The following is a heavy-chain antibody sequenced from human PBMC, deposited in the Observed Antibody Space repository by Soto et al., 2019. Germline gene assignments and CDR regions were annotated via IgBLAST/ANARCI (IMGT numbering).Heavy chain of an antibody. V-gene: IGHV1-69*05. J-gene: IGHJ6*02. CDR1: GGTFSSYA. CDR2: IIPIFGST. D-gene: IGHD2-15*01. CDR3: ARDHIVVAVAITRTHGMDV. Sequence: GASVKVSCKASGGTFSSYAISWVRQAPGQGLEWMGEIIPIFGSTTYAQKFQGRITMTRDTSTSTVYMELSSLRSEDTAVYYCARDHIVVAVAITRTHGMDVWGQGTTVTVSS.